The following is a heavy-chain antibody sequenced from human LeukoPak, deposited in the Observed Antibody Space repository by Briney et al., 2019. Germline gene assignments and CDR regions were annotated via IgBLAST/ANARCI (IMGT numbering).Heavy chain of an antibody. CDR1: DFSFA. J-gene: IGHJ4*02. CDR2: INGRGDDS. CDR3: VRMRGPERRHCFDY. Sequence: GGSLRLSCVVSDFSFAVSWVRQAPGKGLEWISTINGRGDDSFHAASVKGRFTISRDTSKNTLYLHMSSLRAADTAMYFCVRMRGPERRHCFDYWCQGALLIVSS. D-gene: IGHD1-1*01. V-gene: IGHV3-23*01.